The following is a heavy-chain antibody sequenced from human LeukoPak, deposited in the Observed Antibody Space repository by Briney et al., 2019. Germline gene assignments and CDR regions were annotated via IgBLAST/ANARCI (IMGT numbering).Heavy chain of an antibody. V-gene: IGHV3-21*01. D-gene: IGHD1-26*01. CDR1: GFIFSSYS. CDR3: ARNRGSYRLFDY. Sequence: GSLRVSCAASGFIFSSYSMNWVRQAPGKGLEWVSSISSSSNDIYYADSVKGRFTISRDNAQNSLYVQMNSLRAEDTAVYYCARNRGSYRLFDYWGQGTLVTVSS. J-gene: IGHJ4*02. CDR2: ISSSSNDI.